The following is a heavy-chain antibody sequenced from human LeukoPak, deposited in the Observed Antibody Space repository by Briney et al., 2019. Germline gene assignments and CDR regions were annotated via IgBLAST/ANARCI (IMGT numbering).Heavy chain of an antibody. J-gene: IGHJ6*03. D-gene: IGHD1-7*01. CDR2: ICTAGDT. CDR1: GFTFSSYD. Sequence: PGGSLRLSCAASGFTFSSYDMHWVRHAPGKGLEWVSAICTAGDTYYPGSVKGRFTISRENAKNSLYLQMTSLRAGDTAVYYCARGDRQGNYPYYYMDVWGKGTTVTVSS. V-gene: IGHV3-13*01. CDR3: ARGDRQGNYPYYYMDV.